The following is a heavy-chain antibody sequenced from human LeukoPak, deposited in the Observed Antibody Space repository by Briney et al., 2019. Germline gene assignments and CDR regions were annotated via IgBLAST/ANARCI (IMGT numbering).Heavy chain of an antibody. Sequence: PGGSLRLSCAASGFTFSSYSMNWVRQAPGKGLEGVSSISSSSSYIYYADSVKGRFTISRDNAKNSLYLQMNSLRAEDTALYYCAKDIRLDKWLRFPTLYYFDYWGQGTLVTVSS. J-gene: IGHJ4*02. D-gene: IGHD5-12*01. CDR3: AKDIRLDKWLRFPTLYYFDY. CDR2: ISSSSSYI. V-gene: IGHV3-21*04. CDR1: GFTFSSYS.